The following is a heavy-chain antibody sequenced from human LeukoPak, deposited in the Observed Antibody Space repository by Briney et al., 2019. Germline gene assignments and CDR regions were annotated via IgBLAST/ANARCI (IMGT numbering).Heavy chain of an antibody. CDR2: ITHRGST. V-gene: IGHV4-34*03. CDR1: GGAFSGYY. J-gene: IGHJ3*02. D-gene: IGHD3-9*01. Sequence: SETLSLTCDVSGGAFSGYYWTWIRKPPGNGLDWIGEITHRGSTNYNPCLTSRVTISIDTSNNQFSVKLSSVTAADTVVFFFKQKTAYEILTGYYIHGAFDIWGQGTMVTVSS. CDR3: KQKTAYEILTGYYIHGAFDI.